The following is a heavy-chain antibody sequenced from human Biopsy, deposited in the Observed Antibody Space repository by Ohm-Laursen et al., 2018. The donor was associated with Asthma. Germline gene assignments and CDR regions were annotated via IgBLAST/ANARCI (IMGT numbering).Heavy chain of an antibody. D-gene: IGHD5-12*01. Sequence: SVKGSCKASGDSFSNYAISWGRQAPGQGLEWMGGLIPVLGTPDHSQMFEGRVTITADESTSTAYMELSSLSSEDTAVYYCARGYSGSDRIVYYYSGLEVWGQGTTVTVSS. V-gene: IGHV1-69*13. J-gene: IGHJ6*02. CDR2: LIPVLGTP. CDR3: ARGYSGSDRIVYYYSGLEV. CDR1: GDSFSNYA.